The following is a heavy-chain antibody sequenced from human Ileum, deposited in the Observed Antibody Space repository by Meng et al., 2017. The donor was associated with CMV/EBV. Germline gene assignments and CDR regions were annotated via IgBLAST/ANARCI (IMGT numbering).Heavy chain of an antibody. CDR2: IIPIYGTP. V-gene: IGHV1-69*05. J-gene: IGHJ4*02. CDR3: ATSIAATISYFFQY. CDR1: GGTFSTCG. Sequence: SGGTFSTCGISWVRQAPGQGLEWMGGIIPIYGTPKHAQKFQGRVSITTDESTSTAYMELSSLRSEDTALYYCATSIAATISYFFQYWGQGTLVTVSS. D-gene: IGHD6-13*01.